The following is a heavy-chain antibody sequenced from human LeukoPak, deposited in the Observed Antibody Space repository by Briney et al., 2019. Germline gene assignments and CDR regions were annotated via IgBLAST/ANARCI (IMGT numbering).Heavy chain of an antibody. J-gene: IGHJ4*02. D-gene: IGHD1-26*01. CDR3: ARDLGSLSL. CDR1: GGSLSGYY. V-gene: IGHV4-34*01. CDR2: INHSGGT. Sequence: SETLSLTCAVYGGSLSGYYWSWTRQTPGKGLEWIGEINHSGGTNYNPSLKSRVTISIDTSKNQFSLKLSSVNAADTAVYYCARDLGSLSLWGQGTLVTVSS.